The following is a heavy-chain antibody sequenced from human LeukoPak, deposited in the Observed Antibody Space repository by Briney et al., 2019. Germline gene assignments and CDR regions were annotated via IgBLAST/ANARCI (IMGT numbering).Heavy chain of an antibody. CDR2: INPNSGDT. J-gene: IGHJ4*02. Sequence: ASVKVSCKASGYTFTGYYVHWVRQAPGQGLEWMGRINPNSGDTNYAQKFQGRVTMTRDTSISTAYMELSRLRSDDTAVYYCARDYCGGVCFPDYWGQGTLVTVSS. CDR1: GYTFTGYY. D-gene: IGHD2-21*02. CDR3: ARDYCGGVCFPDY. V-gene: IGHV1-2*06.